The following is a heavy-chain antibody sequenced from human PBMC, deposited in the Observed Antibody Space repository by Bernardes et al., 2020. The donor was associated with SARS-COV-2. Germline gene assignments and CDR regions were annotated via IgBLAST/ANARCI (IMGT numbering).Heavy chain of an antibody. V-gene: IGHV3-21*01. J-gene: IGHJ3*02. Sequence: GGSLRLSCAASGFSFSTYSMKWVRQAPGKGLEWVSSISNSGSTIFYADSVKGRFTISRDNAKNSVYLQMHSLRVEDTAVYYCARRYYGSGSPEALDIWGQGTMVTVSS. CDR2: ISNSGSTI. CDR1: GFSFSTYS. CDR3: ARRYYGSGSPEALDI. D-gene: IGHD3-10*01.